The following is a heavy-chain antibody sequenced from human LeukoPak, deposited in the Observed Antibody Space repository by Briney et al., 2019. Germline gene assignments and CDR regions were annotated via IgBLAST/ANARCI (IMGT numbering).Heavy chain of an antibody. V-gene: IGHV4-4*07. Sequence: SETLSLTCTVSGGSISSYYWSWLRQPAGKGLEWIGRIYTSGSTNYNPSLKSRVTMSVDTSKNQFSLKLSSVTAADTAVYYCAREKVGATRGYYYYYMDVWGKGTTVTVSS. CDR2: IYTSGST. CDR3: AREKVGATRGYYYYYMDV. CDR1: GGSISSYY. D-gene: IGHD1-26*01. J-gene: IGHJ6*03.